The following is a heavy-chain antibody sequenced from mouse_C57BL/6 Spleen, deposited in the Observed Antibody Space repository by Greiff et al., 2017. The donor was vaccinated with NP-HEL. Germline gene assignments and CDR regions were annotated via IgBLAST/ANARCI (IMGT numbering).Heavy chain of an antibody. CDR2: SNPGSGGT. CDR3: ARAYDYDGGYFDS. D-gene: IGHD2-4*01. CDR1: GYAFTNYL. J-gene: IGHJ2*01. Sequence: VQRVESGAELVRPGTSVKVSCKASGYAFTNYLIEWVKQRPGQGLEWIGVSNPGSGGTNYNEKFKGKATLTADKSSSTAYMQLSSLTSEESAVYFCARAYDYDGGYFDSWGQGTTLPVSS. V-gene: IGHV1-54*01.